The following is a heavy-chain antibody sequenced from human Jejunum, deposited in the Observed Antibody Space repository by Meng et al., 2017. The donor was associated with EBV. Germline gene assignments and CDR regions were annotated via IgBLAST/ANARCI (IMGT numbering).Heavy chain of an antibody. CDR1: GGSISSSSYY. J-gene: IGHJ4*02. Sequence: GLRLVNPSETLSLPCPVSGGSISSSSYYWGWIRQPPGKGLEWIGTYYNSGSTYYNPSLKSRVTISVDTSKNQFSLKLISVTAADTAAYYCARQGPSGRTFDYWGQGTLVTVSS. CDR3: ARQGPSGRTFDY. CDR2: YYNSGST. D-gene: IGHD1-26*01. V-gene: IGHV4-39*01.